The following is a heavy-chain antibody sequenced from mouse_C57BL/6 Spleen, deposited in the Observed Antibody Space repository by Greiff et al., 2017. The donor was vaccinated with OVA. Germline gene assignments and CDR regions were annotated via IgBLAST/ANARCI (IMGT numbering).Heavy chain of an antibody. J-gene: IGHJ1*03. CDR3: ARSYCGSSYEYFDV. CDR2: IDPSDSET. D-gene: IGHD1-1*01. Sequence: VQLQQPGAELVRPGSSVKLSCKASGYTFTSYWMHWVKQRPIQGLEWIGNIDPSDSETHYNQKFKDKATLTVDKSSSTAYMQLSSLTSEDSAVYYCARSYCGSSYEYFDVWGTGTTVTVSS. CDR1: GYTFTSYW. V-gene: IGHV1-52*01.